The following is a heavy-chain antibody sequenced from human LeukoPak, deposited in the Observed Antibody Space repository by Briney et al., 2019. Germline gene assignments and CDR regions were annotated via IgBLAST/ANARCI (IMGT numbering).Heavy chain of an antibody. D-gene: IGHD3-22*01. CDR1: RFTFSSYG. CDR2: IRHDGSYQ. Sequence: GGSLRLSCAASRFTFSSYGMHWVRQTPGKGLEWVAFIRHDGSYQQYADSVKGRFTVSRDNSKDTVYLQMNSLRTEDTAVYYCAKNRDSSDYPRDFDYWGQGSLVTVSS. J-gene: IGHJ4*02. CDR3: AKNRDSSDYPRDFDY. V-gene: IGHV3-30*02.